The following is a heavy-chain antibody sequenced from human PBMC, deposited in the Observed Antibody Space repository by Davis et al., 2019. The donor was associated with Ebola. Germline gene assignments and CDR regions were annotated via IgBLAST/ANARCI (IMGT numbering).Heavy chain of an antibody. Sequence: SPKIPCAASGFTFSTYAMGWVRQAPGKGLEWVSDISSGGGAPYYADSVKGRFTTFRDNAKNSLYLQMNSLRDEDTAGYYCAGWRGAIAFDIWGQGTMVTVSS. J-gene: IGHJ3*02. CDR3: AGWRGAIAFDI. CDR2: ISSGGGAP. D-gene: IGHD3-3*01. CDR1: GFTFSTYA. V-gene: IGHV3-23*01.